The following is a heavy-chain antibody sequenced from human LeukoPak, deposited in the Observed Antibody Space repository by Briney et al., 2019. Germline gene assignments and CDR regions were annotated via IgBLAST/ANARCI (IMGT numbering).Heavy chain of an antibody. J-gene: IGHJ4*02. CDR2: IIPIFGTA. V-gene: IGHV1-69*13. CDR1: GGTFSSYA. Sequence: SVKVSCKASGGTFSSYAISWVRQAPGQGLEWMGGIIPIFGTANYAQKFQGRVTITADESTSTAYMELSSLRSEDTAVYYCAREHADCSSTSCYTSLDYWGQGTLVSVSS. CDR3: AREHADCSSTSCYTSLDY. D-gene: IGHD2-2*02.